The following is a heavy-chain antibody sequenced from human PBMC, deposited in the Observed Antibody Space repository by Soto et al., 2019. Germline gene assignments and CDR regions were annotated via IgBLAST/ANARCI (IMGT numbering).Heavy chain of an antibody. CDR1: GFTFSSYA. Sequence: EVQLLESGGGLVQPGGSLRLSCAASGFTFSSYAMRWVRQAPGKGLEWVSAISGSGDSTYYADSVKGRFTTSRDNSKNTLYLQRNSLRAEDTAVYYCAGRGSGSYYDYWGQGTLVTVSS. J-gene: IGHJ4*02. V-gene: IGHV3-23*01. CDR2: ISGSGDST. D-gene: IGHD1-26*01. CDR3: AGRGSGSYYDY.